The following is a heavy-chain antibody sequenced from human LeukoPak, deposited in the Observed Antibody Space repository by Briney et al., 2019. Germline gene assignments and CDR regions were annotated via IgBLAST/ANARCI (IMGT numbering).Heavy chain of an antibody. Sequence: SVKVSCKASGGTFSSYAISWARQAPGQGLEWMGRIIPIFGTANYAQKFQGRVTITADESTSTAYMELSSLRSEDTAVYYCARETYYGSGSYSPIGVYFDYWGQGTLVTVSS. CDR3: ARETYYGSGSYSPIGVYFDY. V-gene: IGHV1-69*15. D-gene: IGHD3-10*01. J-gene: IGHJ4*02. CDR1: GGTFSSYA. CDR2: IIPIFGTA.